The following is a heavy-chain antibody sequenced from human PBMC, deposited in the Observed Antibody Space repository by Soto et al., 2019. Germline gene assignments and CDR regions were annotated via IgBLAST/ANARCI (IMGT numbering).Heavy chain of an antibody. V-gene: IGHV3-7*01. Sequence: EVQLVESGGGLVQPGGSLRLSCAASGFTFSNYWMSWVRQAPGKGLEWVANIKQDGSEEYYVDSVKGRFTISRDNAKNSLYLQVISLKAEDAAVYYCVRSLGWRDAFDIWGQGTMVTVSS. J-gene: IGHJ3*02. CDR3: VRSLGWRDAFDI. CDR1: GFTFSNYW. CDR2: IKQDGSEE. D-gene: IGHD6-19*01.